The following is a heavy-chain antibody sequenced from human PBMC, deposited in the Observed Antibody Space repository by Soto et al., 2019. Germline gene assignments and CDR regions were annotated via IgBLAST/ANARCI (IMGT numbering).Heavy chain of an antibody. CDR1: GYTFTAYY. CDR2: IIPIFGTA. CDR3: ARDGTGIYYY. V-gene: IGHV1-69*13. D-gene: IGHD1-1*01. J-gene: IGHJ4*02. Sequence: SVKVSCKTSGYTFTAYYMHWVRQTPGQGLEWMGGIIPIFGTANYAQKFQGRVTITADESTSTAYMELSSLRSEDTAVYYCARDGTGIYYYWGQGTLVPVSS.